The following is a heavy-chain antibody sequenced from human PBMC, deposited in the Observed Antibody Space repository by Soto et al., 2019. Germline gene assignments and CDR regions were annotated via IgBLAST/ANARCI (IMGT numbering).Heavy chain of an antibody. Sequence: EVQLLESGGGLVQPGGSLRLSCAASGFTFATYTMSWVRQTPGKGLEWVSAITGSDGRTYYADSVKGRFTIYRDNSKNTMYLHMNSLGAEDTAVYYCAKNSAATIRVGFDYWGQGTLVTVSS. D-gene: IGHD5-12*01. CDR3: AKNSAATIRVGFDY. J-gene: IGHJ4*02. CDR1: GFTFATYT. CDR2: ITGSDGRT. V-gene: IGHV3-23*01.